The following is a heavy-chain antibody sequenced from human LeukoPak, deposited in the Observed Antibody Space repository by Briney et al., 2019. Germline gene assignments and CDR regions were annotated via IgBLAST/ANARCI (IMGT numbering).Heavy chain of an antibody. CDR1: GFTFSSSW. Sequence: GGSLRLSCVASGFTFSSSWMSWVRRAPGKGLEWVANIKQDGTEEYYVDSVRGRFSISRDNAKNSLYLQMNSLRAEDTAVYYCARDPCHGALDYWGQGALVTVSS. V-gene: IGHV3-7*03. D-gene: IGHD2-2*01. CDR2: IKQDGTEE. CDR3: ARDPCHGALDY. J-gene: IGHJ4*02.